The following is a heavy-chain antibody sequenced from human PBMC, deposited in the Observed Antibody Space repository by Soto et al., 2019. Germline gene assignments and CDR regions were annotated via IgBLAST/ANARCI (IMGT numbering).Heavy chain of an antibody. Sequence: SVKVSCKASGGTFSSYTMSWVRQAPGQGLEWMGGIIPIFGTTTYAHKFQGRVTITADESTSTVYMELSSLRGEDTAVDYCARGALTTLSYYYGMDVWGQGTTVTVSS. V-gene: IGHV1-69*13. CDR2: IIPIFGTT. CDR1: GGTFSSYT. CDR3: ARGALTTLSYYYGMDV. D-gene: IGHD4-4*01. J-gene: IGHJ6*02.